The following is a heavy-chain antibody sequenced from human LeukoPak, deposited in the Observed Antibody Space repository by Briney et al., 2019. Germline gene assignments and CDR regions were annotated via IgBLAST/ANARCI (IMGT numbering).Heavy chain of an antibody. V-gene: IGHV4-59*08. CDR2: IHYNGIT. CDR1: GGSISSYY. D-gene: IGHD1-26*01. Sequence: SETLSLTCTVSGGSISSYYWSWLRQPPGKGLEWIGYIHYNGITNYNPSLKSRVTMSLDTSKNQVSLKLNSVTAADTAVYYCARHISSGGTYAHFDYWGQGTLVTVSS. J-gene: IGHJ4*02. CDR3: ARHISSGGTYAHFDY.